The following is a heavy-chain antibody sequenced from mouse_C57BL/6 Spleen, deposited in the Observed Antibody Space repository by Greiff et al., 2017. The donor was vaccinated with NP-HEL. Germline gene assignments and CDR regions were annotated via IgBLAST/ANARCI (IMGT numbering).Heavy chain of an antibody. CDR3: ASFWSFYAMDY. V-gene: IGHV1-66*01. CDR1: GYSFTSYY. Sequence: VQLQQSGPELVKPGASVKISCKASGYSFTSYYIHWVKQRPGQGLEWIGWIYPGSGNTKYNEKFKGKATLTADTSSRTAYMQLSSLTSEDSAVYYCASFWSFYAMDYWGQGTSVTVSS. CDR2: IYPGSGNT. J-gene: IGHJ4*01.